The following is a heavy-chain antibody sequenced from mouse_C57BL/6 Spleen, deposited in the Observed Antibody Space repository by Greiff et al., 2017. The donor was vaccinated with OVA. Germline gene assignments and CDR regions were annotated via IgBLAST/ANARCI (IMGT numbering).Heavy chain of an antibody. Sequence: QVQLKQSGAELARPGASVKLSCKASGYTFTSYGISWVKPRTGQGLEWIGEIYPRSGNTYYNEKFKGKATLTADKSSSTAYMELRILTSEDSAVYFCAKGGEFITTVGDFFYYWGQGTTLTVSS. V-gene: IGHV1-81*01. CDR2: IYPRSGNT. CDR3: AKGGEFITTVGDFFYY. J-gene: IGHJ2*01. D-gene: IGHD1-1*01. CDR1: GYTFTSYG.